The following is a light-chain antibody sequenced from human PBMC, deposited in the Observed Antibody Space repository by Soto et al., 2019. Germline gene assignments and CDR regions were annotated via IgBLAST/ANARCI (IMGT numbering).Light chain of an antibody. CDR2: DND. CDR1: SSNIGNNF. V-gene: IGLV1-51*01. CDR3: GTWDNSLSAL. J-gene: IGLJ2*01. Sequence: QSVLTQPPSVSAAPGQTVTISCSGSSSNIGNNFVSWYQQLPGTAPKLLIYDNDKRPSGIPDRFSGSKSGTSATLGITGLQTGDEADYYCGTWDNSLSALFGGGTKLTVL.